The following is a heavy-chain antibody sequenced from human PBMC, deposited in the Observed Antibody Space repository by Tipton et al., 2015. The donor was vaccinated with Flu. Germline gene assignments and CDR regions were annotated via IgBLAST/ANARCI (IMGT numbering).Heavy chain of an antibody. D-gene: IGHD3-10*01. CDR2: ISGGSGSI. Sequence: SLRLSCATSGFTVSAYEMNWVRQAPGRGLEWVSGISGGSGSIFYADSVRGRFTISREPSKNSLSLQMSSLTVEDTAVYYCARDVGGSINFWGQGTLVTVSS. CDR3: ARDVGGSINF. V-gene: IGHV3-23*01. J-gene: IGHJ4*02. CDR1: GFTVSAYE.